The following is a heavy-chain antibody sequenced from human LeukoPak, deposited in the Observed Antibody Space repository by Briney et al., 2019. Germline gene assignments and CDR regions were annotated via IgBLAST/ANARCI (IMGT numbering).Heavy chain of an antibody. V-gene: IGHV1-18*01. CDR2: ISAYNGNT. J-gene: IGHJ4*02. CDR3: ARDKGRWLQRGYFDY. D-gene: IGHD5-24*01. CDR1: GYTFTSYG. Sequence: ASVKVSCKASGYTFTSYGISWVRQAPGQGLEWMGWISAYNGNTNYAQKLQGRVTMTTDTSTSTAYMELSSLRSEDTAVYYCARDKGRWLQRGYFDYWGQGTLVTVSS.